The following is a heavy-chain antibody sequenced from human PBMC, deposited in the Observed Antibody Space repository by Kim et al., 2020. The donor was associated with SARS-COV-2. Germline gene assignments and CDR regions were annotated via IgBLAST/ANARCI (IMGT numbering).Heavy chain of an antibody. Sequence: GGSLRLSCAASGFTFSSYGMHWVRQAPGKGLEWVAVISYDGSNKYYADSVKGRFTISRDNSKNTLYLQMNSLRAEDTAVYYCAKAISYGDDDIYWGQGTLVTVSS. D-gene: IGHD4-17*01. V-gene: IGHV3-30*18. CDR1: GFTFSSYG. CDR3: AKAISYGDDDIY. J-gene: IGHJ4*02. CDR2: ISYDGSNK.